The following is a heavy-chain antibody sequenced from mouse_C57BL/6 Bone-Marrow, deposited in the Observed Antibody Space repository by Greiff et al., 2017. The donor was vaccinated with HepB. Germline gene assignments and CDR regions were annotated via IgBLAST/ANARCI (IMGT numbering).Heavy chain of an antibody. J-gene: IGHJ3*01. D-gene: IGHD3-2*02. CDR3: ARLDSSGPAWFAY. CDR2: ISGGGGNT. CDR1: GFTFSSYT. Sequence: EVKLQESGGGLVKPGGSLKLSCAASGFTFSSYTMSWVRQTPEKRLEWVATISGGGGNTYYPDSVKGRFTISRDNAKNTLYLQMSSLRSEDTALYYCARLDSSGPAWFAYWGQGTLVTVSA. V-gene: IGHV5-9*01.